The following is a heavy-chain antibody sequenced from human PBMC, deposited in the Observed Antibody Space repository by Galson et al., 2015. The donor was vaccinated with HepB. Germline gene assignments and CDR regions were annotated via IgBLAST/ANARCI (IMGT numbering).Heavy chain of an antibody. CDR2: ISAYNGNT. CDR3: ARDDRGSSGPHYYYYYMDV. J-gene: IGHJ6*03. CDR1: TYTSTTYG. D-gene: IGHD6-19*01. Sequence: SVKVSCKASTYTSTTYGISWVRQAPGQGLEWMGWISAYNGNTNYAQKFQGRVTMTTDTSTGTAYMEVRSLRSDDTAVYYCARDDRGSSGPHYYYYYMDVWGKGTTVTVSS. V-gene: IGHV1-18*01.